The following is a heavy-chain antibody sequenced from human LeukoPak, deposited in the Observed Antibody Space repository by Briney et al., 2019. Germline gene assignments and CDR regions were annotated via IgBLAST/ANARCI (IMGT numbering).Heavy chain of an antibody. CDR1: GFTFGDYA. J-gene: IGHJ4*02. D-gene: IGHD6-6*01. V-gene: IGHV3-49*04. CDR2: IRSKAYGGTT. CDR3: TGAWYGSSRVFRAARFDY. Sequence: PGGSLRLSCTTSGFTFGDYAMSWVRQAPGKGLEWVGFIRSKAYGGTTEYAASVKGRFTISRDDSKTIAYLQMNSLKTEDTAVYYCTGAWYGSSRVFRAARFDYWGQGTLVTVSS.